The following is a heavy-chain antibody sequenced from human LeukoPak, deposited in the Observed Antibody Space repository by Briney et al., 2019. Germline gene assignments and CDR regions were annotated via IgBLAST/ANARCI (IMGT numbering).Heavy chain of an antibody. Sequence: GGSLRLSCAASGFTFSSYAMSWVRQAPGKGLEWVSAISGSGGSTYYADSVKGRFTISRDNSKNTLYLQMNSPRAEDTAVYYCAKANYYDSSGLGPRAAFYFDYWGQGTLVTVSS. CDR1: GFTFSSYA. CDR2: ISGSGGST. V-gene: IGHV3-23*01. D-gene: IGHD3-22*01. CDR3: AKANYYDSSGLGPRAAFYFDY. J-gene: IGHJ4*02.